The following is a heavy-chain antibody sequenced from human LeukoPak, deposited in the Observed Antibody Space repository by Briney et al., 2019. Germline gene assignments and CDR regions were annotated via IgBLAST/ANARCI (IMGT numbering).Heavy chain of an antibody. Sequence: GASVKVSCKASGYTFTSHGISWVRQAPGQGLEWMGWISVYNGDTNYAQNLQGRVTMTTDTSTSTAYMELRSPRSDDTAVYYCARDRWVPGGRSGSVDYWGQGTLVTVYS. CDR1: GYTFTSHG. D-gene: IGHD3-3*01. CDR2: ISVYNGDT. V-gene: IGHV1-18*01. J-gene: IGHJ4*02. CDR3: ARDRWVPGGRSGSVDY.